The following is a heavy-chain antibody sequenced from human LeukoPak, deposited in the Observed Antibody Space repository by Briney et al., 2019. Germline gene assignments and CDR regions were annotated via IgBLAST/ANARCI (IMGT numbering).Heavy chain of an antibody. V-gene: IGHV4-59*08. CDR3: ARRTVSHDTSSVGNWLDP. Sequence: SETLSLICTVSGVSISSYYWNWIRQSPGKGLEWIGHISYSGGTNYNPSLKSRVTISEDTSKNQFSLRLSSVTTADTAVYYCARRTVSHDTSSVGNWLDPWGQGTLVTVSS. CDR1: GVSISSYY. D-gene: IGHD6-6*01. J-gene: IGHJ5*02. CDR2: ISYSGGT.